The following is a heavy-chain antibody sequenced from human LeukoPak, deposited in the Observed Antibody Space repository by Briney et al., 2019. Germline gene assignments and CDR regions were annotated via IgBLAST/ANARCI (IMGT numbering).Heavy chain of an antibody. J-gene: IGHJ4*02. CDR2: IYYSGST. Sequence: TSETLSLTCTVSGGSISSSSYYWGWIRQPPGKGLEWIGSIYYSGSTYYNPSLKSRVTISVDTSKNQFSLKLSFVTAADTAVYYCARVIGIAAAGTAADYWGQGTLVTVSS. CDR1: GGSISSSSYY. CDR3: ARVIGIAAAGTAADY. D-gene: IGHD6-13*01. V-gene: IGHV4-39*01.